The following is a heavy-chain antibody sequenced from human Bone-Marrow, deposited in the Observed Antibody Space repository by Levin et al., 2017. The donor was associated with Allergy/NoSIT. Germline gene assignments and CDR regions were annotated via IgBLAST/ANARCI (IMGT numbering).Heavy chain of an antibody. Sequence: GGSLRLSCAASGFNFRTSWMSWVRQTPGKGLEWVANINQDGSGKYYVDSVKGRFTISRDNAESSLYLQMNSLRDEDTAVYYCAKDWWGFGDYWGQGTLVTVSS. CDR1: GFNFRTSW. J-gene: IGHJ4*02. CDR3: AKDWWGFGDY. V-gene: IGHV3-7*01. CDR2: INQDGSGK. D-gene: IGHD2-15*01.